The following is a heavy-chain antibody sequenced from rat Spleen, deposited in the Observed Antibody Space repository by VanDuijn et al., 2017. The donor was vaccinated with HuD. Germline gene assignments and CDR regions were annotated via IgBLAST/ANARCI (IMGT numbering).Heavy chain of an antibody. CDR2: ISYDGGST. CDR1: GFTFSDYY. D-gene: IGHD1-1*01. CDR3: TTDLSSAFTTVAYVMDA. V-gene: IGHV5-20*01. J-gene: IGHJ4*01. Sequence: EVQLVESGGGLVQPGRSLKLSCAASGFTFSDYYMAWVRQAPTKGLEWVASISYDGGSTYYRDSVKGRFTISRDNAKSSLYLQMDSLRSEDTATYYCTTDLSSAFTTVAYVMDAWGQGASVTVSS.